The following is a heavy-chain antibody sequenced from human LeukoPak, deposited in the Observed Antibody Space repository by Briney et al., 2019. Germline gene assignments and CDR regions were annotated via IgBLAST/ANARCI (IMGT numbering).Heavy chain of an antibody. Sequence: GGSLRLSCAASGFTVSSNYMTWVRQAPGKGLEWVSVIYKNAITYYADTVKGRFTISRDNSKNMLYLQMNSLRADDTAVYYCARSLRVRGVPDYMDVWGKGTTVTISS. V-gene: IGHV3-53*01. CDR1: GFTVSSNY. D-gene: IGHD3-10*01. CDR3: ARSLRVRGVPDYMDV. J-gene: IGHJ6*03. CDR2: IYKNAIT.